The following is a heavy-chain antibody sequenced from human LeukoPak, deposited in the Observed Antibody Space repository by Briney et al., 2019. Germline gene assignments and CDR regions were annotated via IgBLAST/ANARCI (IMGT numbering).Heavy chain of an antibody. CDR1: GFTFSSYA. D-gene: IGHD2-2*01. CDR2: ISGSGSST. CDR3: AKDRWYQLPHAGLDS. J-gene: IGHJ3*02. Sequence: PGGSLRLSCAASGFTFSSYAMSWVRQAPGKGLEWVSAISGSGSSTYYADSVKGRFTISRDNSKNTLYLQMNSLRAEDTAVYYCAKDRWYQLPHAGLDSWGQGTMVTVSS. V-gene: IGHV3-23*01.